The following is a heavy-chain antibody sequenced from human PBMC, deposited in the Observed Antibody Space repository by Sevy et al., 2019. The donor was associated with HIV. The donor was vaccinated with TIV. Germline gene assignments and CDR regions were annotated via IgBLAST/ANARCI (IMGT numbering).Heavy chain of an antibody. CDR1: GFNFSPYD. D-gene: IGHD5-12*01. J-gene: IGHJ4*02. CDR3: ATEVLYSGYYRYFDY. V-gene: IGHV3-30*02. Sequence: GGSLRLSCAGSGFNFSPYDIHWVRQAPGKGLEWVAFIRHGGSDKLYADSVKGRFTISRDDSTSTLYLQMNSLRTEDTAVYYCATEVLYSGYYRYFDYWGQGTLVTVSS. CDR2: IRHGGSDK.